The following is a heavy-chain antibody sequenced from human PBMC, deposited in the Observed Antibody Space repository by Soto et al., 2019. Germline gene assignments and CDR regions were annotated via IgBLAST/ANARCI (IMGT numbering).Heavy chain of an antibody. J-gene: IGHJ6*02. D-gene: IGHD3-9*01. CDR3: ARELTSRCDWLLYSYYYGMDV. Sequence: GGSLRLSCAASGFTFSSYWMHWVRQAPGKGLVWVSRINSDGSSTSYADSVKGRFTISRDNAKNTLYLQMNSLRAEDTAVYYCARELTSRCDWLLYSYYYGMDVWGQGTTVTVSS. V-gene: IGHV3-74*01. CDR1: GFTFSSYW. CDR2: INSDGSST.